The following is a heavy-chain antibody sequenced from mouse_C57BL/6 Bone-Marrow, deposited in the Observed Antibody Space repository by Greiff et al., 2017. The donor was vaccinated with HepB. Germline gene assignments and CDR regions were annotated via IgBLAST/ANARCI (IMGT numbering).Heavy chain of an antibody. CDR2: IYPRSGNT. Sequence: VKLQESGAELARPGASVKLSCKASGYTFTSYGISWVKQRTGQGLEWIGEIYPRSGNTYYNEKFKGKATLTADKSSSTAYMELRSLTSEDSAVYFCARGRHVTTVVATRFAYWGQGTLVTVSA. V-gene: IGHV1-81*01. CDR1: GYTFTSYG. D-gene: IGHD1-1*01. J-gene: IGHJ3*01. CDR3: ARGRHVTTVVATRFAY.